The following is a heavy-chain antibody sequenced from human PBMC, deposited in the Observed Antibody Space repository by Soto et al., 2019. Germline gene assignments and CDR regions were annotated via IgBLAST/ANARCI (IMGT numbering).Heavy chain of an antibody. CDR2: ISWNRGDI. J-gene: IGHJ6*02. CDR3: ARRIPFGYAMDV. V-gene: IGHV3-9*03. D-gene: IGHD2-21*01. Sequence: PGGSLRLSCAASGFTVGSDYMAWVRQAPGKGLEWVSGISWNRGDIAYADSVKGRFTISRDNAKNSLYLQMDSLRAEDMAVYYCARRIPFGYAMDVWGQGTTVTVSS. CDR1: GFTVGSDY.